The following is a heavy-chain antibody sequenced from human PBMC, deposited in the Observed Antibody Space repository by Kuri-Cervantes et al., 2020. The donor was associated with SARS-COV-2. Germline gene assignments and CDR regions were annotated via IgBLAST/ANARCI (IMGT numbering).Heavy chain of an antibody. J-gene: IGHJ4*02. Sequence: GESLKISCAASGFTFSSYWMSWVRQAPGKGLELVSYISSSSSTKYYADSVKGRFTISRDNAKNSLYLQMNSLRAEDTAVYYCARDSSSGWFSYWGQGTLVTVSS. D-gene: IGHD6-19*01. V-gene: IGHV3-48*01. CDR3: ARDSSSGWFSY. CDR2: ISSSSSTK. CDR1: GFTFSSYW.